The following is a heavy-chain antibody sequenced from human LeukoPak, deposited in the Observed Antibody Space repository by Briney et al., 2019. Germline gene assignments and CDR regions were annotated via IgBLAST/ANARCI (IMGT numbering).Heavy chain of an antibody. Sequence: ASVKVSCKASGYTFTSYGISWVREAPGQGLEWMGWISAYNGNTNYAQKLQGRVTMTTDTSTSTAYMELRSLRSDDTAVYYCARPYSGSREPGAFDIWGQGTMVTVSS. J-gene: IGHJ3*02. V-gene: IGHV1-18*01. CDR3: ARPYSGSREPGAFDI. D-gene: IGHD1-26*01. CDR2: ISAYNGNT. CDR1: GYTFTSYG.